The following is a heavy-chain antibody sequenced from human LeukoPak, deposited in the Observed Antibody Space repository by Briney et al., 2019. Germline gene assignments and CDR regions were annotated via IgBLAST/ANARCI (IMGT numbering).Heavy chain of an antibody. J-gene: IGHJ4*01. Sequence: GGSLRLSCAASGFTFSSFAVHWVRQAPGKGLEYVSAISSNGGGTYYANSVKGRFTISRDNSKNTLYLQMGSLRAEDMAVYYCARQVAAAAYFDYWGHGTLVTVSS. V-gene: IGHV3-64*01. D-gene: IGHD6-13*01. CDR1: GFTFSSFA. CDR3: ARQVAAAAYFDY. CDR2: ISSNGGGT.